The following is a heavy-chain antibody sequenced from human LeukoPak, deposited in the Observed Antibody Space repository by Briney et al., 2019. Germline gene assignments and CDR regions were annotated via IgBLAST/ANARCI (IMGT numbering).Heavy chain of an antibody. D-gene: IGHD5-24*01. J-gene: IGHJ4*02. V-gene: IGHV4-59*08. CDR3: ARFKDGYNQYFDY. CDR2: IYYSGST. Sequence: SETLSLTCTVSGGSISRYYWSWLRQPPGKGLEWLGYIYYSGSTNYNPSLKSRVTISVETSKNQFSLKLSSVTAADTAVYYCARFKDGYNQYFDYWGQGTLVTVSS. CDR1: GGSISRYY.